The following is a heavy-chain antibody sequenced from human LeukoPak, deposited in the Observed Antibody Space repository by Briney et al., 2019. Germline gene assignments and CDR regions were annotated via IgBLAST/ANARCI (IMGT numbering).Heavy chain of an antibody. J-gene: IGHJ4*02. V-gene: IGHV1-69*13. Sequence: SVKVSCKASGYTFTSYYIHWVRQAPGQGLEWMGGIIPIFGTANYAQKFQGRVTITADESTSTAYMELSSLRSEDTAVYYCARDGSLYYFDYWGQGTLVTVSS. CDR2: IIPIFGTA. CDR1: GYTFTSYY. CDR3: ARDGSLYYFDY.